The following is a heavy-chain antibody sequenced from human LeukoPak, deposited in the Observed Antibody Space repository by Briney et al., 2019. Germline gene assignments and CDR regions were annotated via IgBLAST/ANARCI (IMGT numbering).Heavy chain of an antibody. D-gene: IGHD3-10*01. V-gene: IGHV1-46*01. Sequence: ASVKVSCKASGYTFTSYYMHWVRQAPGQGLEWMGIINPSGGSTSYAQKFQGRVTMTRDTSKNQFSLKLRAVTAADTAIYYCARLFVVRGFDPWGQGTLVTVSS. CDR2: INPSGGST. CDR3: ARLFVVRGFDP. J-gene: IGHJ5*02. CDR1: GYTFTSYY.